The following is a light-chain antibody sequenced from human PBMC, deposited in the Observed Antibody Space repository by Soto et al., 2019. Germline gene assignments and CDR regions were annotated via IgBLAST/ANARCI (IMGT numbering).Light chain of an antibody. V-gene: IGKV1-39*01. CDR3: QHSNGIPYT. CDR1: QTSSTY. CDR2: AAC. J-gene: IGKJ2*01. Sequence: DIQMTQSPSSLSASVGDRVTITCRASQTSSTYLNWYQQNPGKAPKLLIYAACTLQRGVPSRFSGSGSGTDFTLTIRSLQPEEFETYYCQHSNGIPYTFGQGTKLEIK.